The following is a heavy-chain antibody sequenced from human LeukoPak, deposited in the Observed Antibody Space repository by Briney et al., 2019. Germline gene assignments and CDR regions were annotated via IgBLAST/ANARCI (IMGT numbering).Heavy chain of an antibody. Sequence: SQPLSLTCTVSGGSISSGSYYWSWIRQPAGKGLEWIGRIYTSGSTNYNPSLKSRVTISVDTSKNQFSLKLSSVTAADTAVYYCARGAYGSGSSNIDYWGQGTLVTVSS. J-gene: IGHJ4*02. CDR3: ARGAYGSGSSNIDY. CDR2: IYTSGST. D-gene: IGHD3-10*01. CDR1: GGSISSGSYY. V-gene: IGHV4-61*02.